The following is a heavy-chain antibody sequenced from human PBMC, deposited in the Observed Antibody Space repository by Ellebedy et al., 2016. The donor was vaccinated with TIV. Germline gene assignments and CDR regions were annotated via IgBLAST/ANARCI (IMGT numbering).Heavy chain of an antibody. CDR2: IYYSGST. CDR3: AGDSSGYNWFES. Sequence: MPSETLSLICTVSGGSISSSSYYWGWIRQPPGKGLEWIGSIYYSGSTYYNPSLKSRVTISIDTSKKQFSLKVTAVTAADTAVYYCAGDSSGYNWFESWGQGTLVTVSS. D-gene: IGHD6-19*01. V-gene: IGHV4-39*07. J-gene: IGHJ5*01. CDR1: GGSISSSSYY.